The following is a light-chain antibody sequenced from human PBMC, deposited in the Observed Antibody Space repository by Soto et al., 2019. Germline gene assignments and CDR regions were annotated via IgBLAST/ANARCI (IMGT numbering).Light chain of an antibody. CDR3: SSYESSSNV. J-gene: IGLJ1*01. CDR1: SSDVGGYNY. Sequence: QSALTQPPSASGSPGQSVAISCTGTSSDVGGYNYVSWYQQHPGKAPKLMIYEVNKRPSGVPDRFSGSKSGNTASLTVSGLQAEDEADYYCSSYESSSNVFGTGTKLTV. CDR2: EVN. V-gene: IGLV2-8*01.